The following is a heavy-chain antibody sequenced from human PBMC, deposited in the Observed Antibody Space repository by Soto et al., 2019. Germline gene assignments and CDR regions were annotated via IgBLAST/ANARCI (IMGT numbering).Heavy chain of an antibody. D-gene: IGHD3-16*01. CDR2: IYYTGST. CDR1: GASISSPHDY. Sequence: ASETLSLTCTVSGASISSPHDYWGWIRQSPGRGLEWIGSIYYTGSTYYNPSLKSRISISVDTSKNQFSLNLTSVTAADTAIYYCVRQVLTAYMVYYFDFWGQGTLVTVSS. CDR3: VRQVLTAYMVYYFDF. V-gene: IGHV4-39*01. J-gene: IGHJ4*02.